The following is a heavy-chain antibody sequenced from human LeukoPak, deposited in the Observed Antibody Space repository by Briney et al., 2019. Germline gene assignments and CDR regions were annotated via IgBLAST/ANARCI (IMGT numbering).Heavy chain of an antibody. CDR1: GFIVSSNY. CDR3: ARDRIGGVAVAGKGRWFDP. J-gene: IGHJ5*02. D-gene: IGHD6-19*01. Sequence: GGSLRLSCAASGFIVSSNYMSWVRQAPGKGLEWVSVIYSGGSTYYADSVKGRFTISRDNSKNTLYLQMNSLRAEDTAMYYCARDRIGGVAVAGKGRWFDPWGQGTLVTVSS. V-gene: IGHV3-53*01. CDR2: IYSGGST.